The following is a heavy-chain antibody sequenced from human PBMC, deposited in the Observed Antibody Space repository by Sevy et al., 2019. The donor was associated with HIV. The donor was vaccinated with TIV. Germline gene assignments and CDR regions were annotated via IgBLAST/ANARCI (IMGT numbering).Heavy chain of an antibody. CDR2: IRISGGNT. CDR3: AKEWTELSDWYGELDY. D-gene: IGHD6-19*01. V-gene: IGHV3-23*01. CDR1: GFTFSNYA. Sequence: GGSLRLSCAASGFTFSNYAMSWVRQAPGKGLEWVSSIRISGGNTYYADSVKGRFTISGDNSKKTWYLQMNSLRAEDRAVYYCAKEWTELSDWYGELDYWGQGSLVTVSS. J-gene: IGHJ4*02.